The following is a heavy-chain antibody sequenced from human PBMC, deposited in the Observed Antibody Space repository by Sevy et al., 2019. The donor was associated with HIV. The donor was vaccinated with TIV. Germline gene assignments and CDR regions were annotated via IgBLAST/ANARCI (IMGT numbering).Heavy chain of an antibody. J-gene: IGHJ6*02. D-gene: IGHD2-2*01. V-gene: IGHV3-15*01. CDR2: IKSKIDGGTL. CDR1: GFTFSNVW. CDR3: TTEAVDCSTTTCSLAMDV. Sequence: GGSLRLSCAASGFTFSNVWMSWVRQAPGKGLEWVGRIKSKIDGGTLDYAAPVKVRFTISRDDSKNTLYLQMNSLKTEDTAVYYCTTEAVDCSTTTCSLAMDVWGQRTTVTVSS.